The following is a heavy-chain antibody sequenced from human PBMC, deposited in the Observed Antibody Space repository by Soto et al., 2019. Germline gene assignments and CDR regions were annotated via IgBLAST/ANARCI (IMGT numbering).Heavy chain of an antibody. CDR1: GDTVRSSNW. CDR2: IYHIEGT. CDR3: ATMKKPRGYYYGLNV. D-gene: IGHD3-10*01. V-gene: IGHV4-4*02. Sequence: SETLSLTCAVSGDTVRSSNWWTWVRQSPGKGLEWIGEIYHIEGTNYDPSLKSLVTISVDMAKNQLSLKLSSVTAADTAVYYCATMKKPRGYYYGLNVWGQGTTVTVS. J-gene: IGHJ6*02.